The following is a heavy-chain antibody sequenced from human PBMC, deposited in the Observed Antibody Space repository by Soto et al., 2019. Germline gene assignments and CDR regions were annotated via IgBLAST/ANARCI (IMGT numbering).Heavy chain of an antibody. CDR3: ARRETTYGSGSYPGLLNWFDP. V-gene: IGHV4-39*01. Sequence: SETLSLTCTVSGGSIRTSGYSWGWIRRPPGKGLEWIATISYSGSTYYNPSLQSRVTMSVDTSKNQFSLKLSSVTAADTAVYYCARRETTYGSGSYPGLLNWFDPWGQGTLVTVPQ. CDR2: ISYSGST. D-gene: IGHD3-10*01. J-gene: IGHJ5*02. CDR1: GGSIRTSGYS.